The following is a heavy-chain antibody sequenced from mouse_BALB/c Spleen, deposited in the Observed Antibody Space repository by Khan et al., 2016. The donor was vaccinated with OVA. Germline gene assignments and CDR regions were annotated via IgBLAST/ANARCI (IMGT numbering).Heavy chain of an antibody. D-gene: IGHD1-1*01. CDR1: GFTFNSYG. V-gene: IGHV5-17*02. CDR3: ATSYFYGYYFDY. Sequence: EVELVESGGGLVQPGRSQKLSCAASGFTFNSYGMHWVRQAPEKGLEWVAYISGDSSTIYYADTVKGRFTISRDNPKNTLFLQMTSLMSEDTAMYYCATSYFYGYYFDYWGPGTTLTVS. CDR2: ISGDSSTI. J-gene: IGHJ2*01.